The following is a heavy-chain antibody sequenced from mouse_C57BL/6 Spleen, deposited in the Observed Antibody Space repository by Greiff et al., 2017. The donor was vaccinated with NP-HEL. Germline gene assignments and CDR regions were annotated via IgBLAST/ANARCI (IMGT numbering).Heavy chain of an antibody. Sequence: QVQLQQPGTELVKPGASVKLSCKASGYTFTSYWMHWVKQRPGQGLEWIGNINPSNGGTNYNEKFKSKATLTVDKSSSTAYMQLSSLTSADSAVYYGARMRRAITTVVGGWYFDVWGTGTTVTVAS. V-gene: IGHV1-53*01. CDR3: ARMRRAITTVVGGWYFDV. CDR1: GYTFTSYW. J-gene: IGHJ1*03. D-gene: IGHD1-1*01. CDR2: INPSNGGT.